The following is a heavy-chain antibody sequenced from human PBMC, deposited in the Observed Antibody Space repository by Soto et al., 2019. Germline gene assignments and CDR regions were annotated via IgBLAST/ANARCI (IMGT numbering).Heavy chain of an antibody. J-gene: IGHJ4*02. Sequence: GGSLRLSCAASGFTFSSYVMSWVRQAPGKGLEWVSGISGSGGSTYYADSVKGRFTISRDNSKNTLYLQMNSLRAEDTAVYYCATDYDFWSDYPPRPLDYWGQGTLVTVSS. V-gene: IGHV3-23*01. CDR1: GFTFSSYV. CDR3: ATDYDFWSDYPPRPLDY. D-gene: IGHD3-3*01. CDR2: ISGSGGST.